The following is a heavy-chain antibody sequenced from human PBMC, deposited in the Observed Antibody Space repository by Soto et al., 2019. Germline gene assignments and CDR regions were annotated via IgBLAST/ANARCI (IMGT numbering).Heavy chain of an antibody. J-gene: IGHJ4*02. CDR3: ARDTGTYPYYFDY. CDR1: GGSISSGENF. V-gene: IGHV4-30-4*01. D-gene: IGHD1-26*01. CDR2: IHHSGST. Sequence: LSLTCTVSGGSISSGENFWNWIRQSPGKGLEWIGYIHHSGSTYYNPSLKSRLTISVDTSKNQISLKLNSVTAADTAVYYCARDTGTYPYYFDYWGQGTLVTV.